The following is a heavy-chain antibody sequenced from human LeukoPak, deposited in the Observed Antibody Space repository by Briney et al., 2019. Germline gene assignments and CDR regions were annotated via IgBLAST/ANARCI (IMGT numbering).Heavy chain of an antibody. Sequence: GGSLRLSCVGSGFAFGVPAMSWVRQAPGKGPEWVATIGSGADLFYAESVKGRFTISRDDPRNTVWLHMNSLRAEDTALYYCAKDWTPHNRVYDCLDAWGQGTQVTVSS. D-gene: IGHD3-16*01. CDR1: GFAFGVPA. J-gene: IGHJ5*02. CDR2: IGSGADL. V-gene: IGHV3-23*01. CDR3: AKDWTPHNRVYDCLDA.